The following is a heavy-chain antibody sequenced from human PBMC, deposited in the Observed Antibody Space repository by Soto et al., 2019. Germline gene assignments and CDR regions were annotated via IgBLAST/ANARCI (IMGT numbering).Heavy chain of an antibody. D-gene: IGHD3-16*01. J-gene: IGHJ3*02. CDR3: ARHRRGMTLQFDAFDI. Sequence: QLQLQESGPGLVKPSETLSLTCTVSGGSISSSSYYWGWIRQPPGKGLEWIGSIYYSGSTYYNPSLKSRVTISVDTSKNQFSLKLSSVTAADTAVYYCARHRRGMTLQFDAFDIWGQGTMVTVSS. V-gene: IGHV4-39*01. CDR1: GGSISSSSYY. CDR2: IYYSGST.